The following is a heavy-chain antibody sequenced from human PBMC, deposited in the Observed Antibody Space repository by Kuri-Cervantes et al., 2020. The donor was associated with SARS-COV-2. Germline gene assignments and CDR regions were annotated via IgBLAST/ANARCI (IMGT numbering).Heavy chain of an antibody. CDR2: ISYDGSDK. J-gene: IGHJ5*02. V-gene: IGHV3-30*01. D-gene: IGHD6-19*01. Sequence: GGSLRLSCAASGFTFSSYAMSWVRQAPGKGLEWVALISYDGSDKNYADSVKGRFTISGDNSKNTLYLQMNSLRAEDTAVYYCAREFALAGGNWFDPWGQGTLVTVSS. CDR3: AREFALAGGNWFDP. CDR1: GFTFSSYA.